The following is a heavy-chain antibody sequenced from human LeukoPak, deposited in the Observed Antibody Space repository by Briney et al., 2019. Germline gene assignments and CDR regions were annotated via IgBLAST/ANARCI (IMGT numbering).Heavy chain of an antibody. V-gene: IGHV4-4*07. D-gene: IGHD5-24*01. Sequence: ASETLSLTCTVSGGSISSYFWSWIRQPAGKGLEWIGRIYTSGSTNYNPSLKSRVTMSVDTSKNQFSLKLSSVTAADTAVYYCARGVRWLPDDAFDIWGQGTMVTVSS. CDR1: GGSISSYF. CDR2: IYTSGST. J-gene: IGHJ3*02. CDR3: ARGVRWLPDDAFDI.